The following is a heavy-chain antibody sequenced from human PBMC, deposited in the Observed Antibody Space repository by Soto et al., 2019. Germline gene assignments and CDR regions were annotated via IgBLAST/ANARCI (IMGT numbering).Heavy chain of an antibody. CDR3: ARLRIATNNYKWFDP. CDR2: IYVTGAD. J-gene: IGHJ5*02. CDR1: GAALNSGNYY. Sequence: QVRLQESGPGLVKPSETLSLTCSVSGAALNSGNYYWSWIRQVPGKGLEWIGHIYVTGADDYNPSLRDRITISQDTSERQFSLKLRLVTAADTAVYYCARLRIATNNYKWFDPWGQGTLVTVSS. V-gene: IGHV4-31*03. D-gene: IGHD2-21*01.